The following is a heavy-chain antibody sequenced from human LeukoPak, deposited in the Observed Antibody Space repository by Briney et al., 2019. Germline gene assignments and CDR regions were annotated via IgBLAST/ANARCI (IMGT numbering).Heavy chain of an antibody. CDR3: ARGTPTVSAGHY. V-gene: IGHV3-53*01. Sequence: PGRSLRLSCAASGFTVSSDYMSWVRQAPEKGLEWVSVIYTDGRTFFADFVKGRFTISRDTSKNMLYLQMNSLRVEDTAVYYCARGTPTVSAGHYWGQGTLVTVSS. CDR1: GFTVSSDY. J-gene: IGHJ4*02. CDR2: IYTDGRT. D-gene: IGHD2-15*01.